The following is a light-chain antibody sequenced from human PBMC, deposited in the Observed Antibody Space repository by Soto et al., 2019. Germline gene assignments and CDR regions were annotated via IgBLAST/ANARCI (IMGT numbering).Light chain of an antibody. CDR1: SSGIGSYNF. Sequence: QSALTQPASVSGSPGQSITISCTGTSSGIGSYNFVSWYQQYPGKAPKLMVYELNKRPSGSSDRFSGSKSGNTASLTISGLQAEDEADYYCCSYAGRSTLLFGGGTKVTVL. V-gene: IGLV2-23*02. CDR3: CSYAGRSTLL. J-gene: IGLJ2*01. CDR2: ELN.